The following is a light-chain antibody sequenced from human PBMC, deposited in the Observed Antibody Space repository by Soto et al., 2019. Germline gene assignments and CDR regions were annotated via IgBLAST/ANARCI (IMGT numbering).Light chain of an antibody. CDR3: QQYISYRA. CDR2: KAS. V-gene: IGKV1-5*03. Sequence: DIQMTQSPSTLSASVGDRFTITCRASQSIDTWLAWHQQKPGRAPKLLISKASILESGVPSRFSGSGSGTDFTLTINGLQPDDFAIYYCQQYISYRAFGQGTKVDIK. J-gene: IGKJ1*01. CDR1: QSIDTW.